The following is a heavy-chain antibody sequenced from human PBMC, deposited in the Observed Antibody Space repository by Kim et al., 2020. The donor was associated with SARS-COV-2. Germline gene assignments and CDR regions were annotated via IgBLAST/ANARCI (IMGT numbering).Heavy chain of an antibody. Sequence: SETLSLTCTVSGGSISSYYWSWIRQPPGKGLEWIGYIYYSGSTNYNPSLKSRVTLSVDTSKNQFSLKLSSVTAADTAVYYCARNRGGDVVVVAAGYDYVWGYFDYWGQGTLVTVSS. CDR1: GGSISSYY. CDR3: ARNRGGDVVVVAAGYDYVWGYFDY. V-gene: IGHV4-59*13. J-gene: IGHJ4*02. D-gene: IGHD2-15*01. CDR2: IYYSGST.